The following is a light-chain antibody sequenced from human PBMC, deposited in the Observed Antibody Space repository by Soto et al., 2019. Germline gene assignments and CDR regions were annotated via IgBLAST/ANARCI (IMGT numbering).Light chain of an antibody. Sequence: DIQMTQSPSSLSASVGDEVTLTCRASQAVSNWLAWYQHRPGSAPKLLIYAASNLTSGVPARFAGSGSGTVFTLTIKSLQPEDFATYYCQQTKRFPFTFGGGTKVDMK. J-gene: IGKJ4*01. CDR3: QQTKRFPFT. V-gene: IGKV1-12*02. CDR2: AAS. CDR1: QAVSNW.